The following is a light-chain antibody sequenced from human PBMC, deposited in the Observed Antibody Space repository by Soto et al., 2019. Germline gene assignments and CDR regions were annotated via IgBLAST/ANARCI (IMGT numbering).Light chain of an antibody. CDR1: QSLHSNF. J-gene: IGKJ3*01. Sequence: EIVLTQFPGTLSLSPGERATLSCRASQSLHSNFLVWYQQKPGQAPSLLIYSASRRATGIPDRSSGSGSGTDFNLAISRLEPEDFAVYYCHQYGISHLTFGRGTRVHVK. V-gene: IGKV3-20*01. CDR2: SAS. CDR3: HQYGISHLT.